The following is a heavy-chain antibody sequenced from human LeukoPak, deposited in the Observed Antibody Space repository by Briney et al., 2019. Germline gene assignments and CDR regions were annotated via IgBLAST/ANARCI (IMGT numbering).Heavy chain of an antibody. CDR3: ARGGSATLPN. CDR2: IYYSGST. D-gene: IGHD3-10*01. J-gene: IGHJ4*02. CDR1: GGSISSSSYY. Sequence: KPSETLSLTCTVSGGSISSSSYYWGWIRQPPGKGLEWIGSIYYSGSTNYNPSLKSRVTISVDTSKNQFSLKLSSVTAADTAVYYCARGGSATLPNWGQGTLVTVSS. V-gene: IGHV4-39*01.